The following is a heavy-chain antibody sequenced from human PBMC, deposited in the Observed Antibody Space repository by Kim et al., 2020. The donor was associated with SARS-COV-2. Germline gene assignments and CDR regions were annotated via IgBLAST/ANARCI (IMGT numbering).Heavy chain of an antibody. CDR1: GFTFSSYG. CDR3: AKVAAAGPYYYYYYMDV. J-gene: IGHJ6*03. CDR2: MWFDGSNK. Sequence: GGSLRLSCAASGFTFSSYGMHWVRQAPGKGLEWMAFMWFDGSNKNYSDSVKGRFAISRDNSKNTLYLQMSNLRVYDTAVYYCAKVAAAGPYYYYYYMDV. D-gene: IGHD6-13*01. V-gene: IGHV3-30*02.